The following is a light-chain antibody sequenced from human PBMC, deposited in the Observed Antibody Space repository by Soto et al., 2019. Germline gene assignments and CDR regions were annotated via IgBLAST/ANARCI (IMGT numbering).Light chain of an antibody. CDR2: DAS. CDR1: QSVSSS. Sequence: EIVLTQSPATLSLSPGERATLSCRASQSVSSSLAWYQQKPGQAPRLLIYDASNRATGIPARFSGSGSGTDLTLTISSLEPEDFAVYYCQQRSNWPPITFGQGTRLEIK. CDR3: QQRSNWPPIT. V-gene: IGKV3-11*01. J-gene: IGKJ5*01.